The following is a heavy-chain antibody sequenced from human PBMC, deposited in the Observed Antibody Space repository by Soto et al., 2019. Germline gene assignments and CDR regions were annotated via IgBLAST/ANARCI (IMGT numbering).Heavy chain of an antibody. Sequence: QVQLQESGPGLVKPSETLSLTCTVSGDFVTSGSYHWTWIRQSPGKGLEWIGQTGSTNYNPSLKSRIIISVDTSKNQDSLSLNSVTAADTAVYYCAVFITGAGGDGFWGQGTLVTVSS. CDR2: QTGST. D-gene: IGHD6-19*01. CDR1: GDFVTSGSYH. CDR3: AVFITGAGGDGF. V-gene: IGHV4-61*01. J-gene: IGHJ4*02.